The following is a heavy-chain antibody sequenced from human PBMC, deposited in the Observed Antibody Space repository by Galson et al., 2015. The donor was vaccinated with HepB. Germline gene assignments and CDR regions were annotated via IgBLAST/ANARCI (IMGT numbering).Heavy chain of an antibody. CDR3: ARGCSGGSCSVY. D-gene: IGHD2-15*01. CDR1: DFTFSAYA. V-gene: IGHV3-30-3*01. Sequence: SLRLSCAASDFTFSAYAMHWVRQAPGKGLEWAAVISYDGTRKFYADSVKGRFTISRDNSKNTLYLQMNSLRVEDTAIYYCARGCSGGSCSVYWGQGTLVTVSS. CDR2: ISYDGTRK. J-gene: IGHJ4*02.